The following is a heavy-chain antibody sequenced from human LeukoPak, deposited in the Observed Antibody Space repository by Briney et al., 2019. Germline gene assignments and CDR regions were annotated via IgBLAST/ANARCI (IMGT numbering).Heavy chain of an antibody. V-gene: IGHV3-11*05. J-gene: IGHJ6*02. D-gene: IGHD7-27*01. CDR3: ARESVPTGGYGMDV. CDR2: ISSSSSYT. CDR1: GFAFSAYY. Sequence: GGSLRLSCAASGFAFSAYYMSWIRQAPGQGLEWVSYISSSSSYTNYADPVKGRFTISRDNAKNSLYLQMNSLRAEDTAVYYCARESVPTGGYGMDVWGQGTTVTVSS.